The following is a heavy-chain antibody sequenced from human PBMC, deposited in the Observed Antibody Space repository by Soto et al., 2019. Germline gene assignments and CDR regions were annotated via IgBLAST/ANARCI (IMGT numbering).Heavy chain of an antibody. Sequence: QVQLQQWGAGLLKPSETLSLTCAVYGGSFSGYYWSWIRQPPGKGLEWIGEINQSGGTNYNPSLKSRVTISVDTSKNQFSLKLSSVTAADPAVYYCARGRLGGAADWGQGTLVTVSS. V-gene: IGHV4-34*01. J-gene: IGHJ4*02. CDR3: ARGRLGGAAD. D-gene: IGHD1-26*01. CDR2: INQSGGT. CDR1: GGSFSGYY.